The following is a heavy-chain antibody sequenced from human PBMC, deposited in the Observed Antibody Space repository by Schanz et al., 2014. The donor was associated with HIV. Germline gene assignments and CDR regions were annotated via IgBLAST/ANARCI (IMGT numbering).Heavy chain of an antibody. D-gene: IGHD6-13*01. CDR3: AKVGRIYSTTWIDH. V-gene: IGHV3-30*18. J-gene: IGHJ4*02. CDR1: GFTFSTKG. CDR2: ISYDGSNK. Sequence: QVQLVESGGGVVQPGGSLRLSCAASGFTFSTKGMHWVRQAPGKGLEWVAVISYDGSNKYYADSVKGRFTISRDNPGNTLWLQMSSLRAEDTAVYYCAKVGRIYSTTWIDHWGQGTLVIVSS.